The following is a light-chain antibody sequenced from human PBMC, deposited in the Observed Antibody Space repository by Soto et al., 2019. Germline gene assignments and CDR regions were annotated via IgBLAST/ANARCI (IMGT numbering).Light chain of an antibody. J-gene: IGKJ5*01. V-gene: IGKV3-15*01. CDR3: QQFNNWQHT. CDR1: QSVNQK. CDR2: VAS. Sequence: EIVLTQSPATLSLSPGERATLSCRASQSVNQKLGWYQQKPGQAPRLLIYVASYRATGIPARFSGSGSGTEYTLTISNLQAEDFEVYYCQQFNNWQHTFGQGTRLEI.